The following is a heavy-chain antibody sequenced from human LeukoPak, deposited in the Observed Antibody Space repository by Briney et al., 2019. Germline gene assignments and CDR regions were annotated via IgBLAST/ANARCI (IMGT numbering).Heavy chain of an antibody. Sequence: GGSLRLSCAASGFTFSSYWMSWVRQAPGKGLEWVANIKQDGSEKYYVDSVKGRFTISRDNAKNSLYLQMNSLTAEDTALYYCAKGAAAGLVDWFDPWGQGTLVTVSS. V-gene: IGHV3-7*03. D-gene: IGHD6-25*01. CDR1: GFTFSSYW. J-gene: IGHJ5*02. CDR2: IKQDGSEK. CDR3: AKGAAAGLVDWFDP.